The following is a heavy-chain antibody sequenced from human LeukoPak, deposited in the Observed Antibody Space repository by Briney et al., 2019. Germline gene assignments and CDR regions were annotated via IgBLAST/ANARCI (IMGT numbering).Heavy chain of an antibody. CDR3: ARGTSRYYYYGMDV. CDR2: IKQDGSEK. D-gene: IGHD3-9*01. CDR1: GFTFSSYW. J-gene: IGHJ6*02. Sequence: GGSLRLSCAASGFTFSSYWMSWVRQAPGKGLEWVANIKQDGSEKYYVDSVEGRFTISRDNAKNSLYLQMNSLRAEDTALYHCARGTSRYYYYGMDVWGQGITVTVSS. V-gene: IGHV3-7*03.